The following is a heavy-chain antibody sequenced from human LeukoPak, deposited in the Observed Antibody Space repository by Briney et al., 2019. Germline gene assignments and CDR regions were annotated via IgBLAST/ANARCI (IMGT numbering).Heavy chain of an antibody. CDR2: IIPILGIA. J-gene: IGHJ5*02. CDR1: GGTFSSYT. V-gene: IGHV1-69*04. D-gene: IGHD2-2*01. CDR3: ARDLSDQLLSMNWFDP. Sequence: SVKVSCKASGGTFSSYTISWVRQAPGQGLEWMGRIIPILGIANYAQQFQGRVTITADKSTSTAYMELSRLRSEDPAVYYCARDLSDQLLSMNWFDPWGQGTLVTVSS.